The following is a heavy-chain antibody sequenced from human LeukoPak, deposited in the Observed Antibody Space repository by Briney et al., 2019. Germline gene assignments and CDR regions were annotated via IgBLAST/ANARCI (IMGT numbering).Heavy chain of an antibody. CDR3: ARGGFQPLDY. D-gene: IGHD2-2*01. V-gene: IGHV5-51*01. Sequence: GESLKISCQGSGYSLTTYYIGWVRQMPGKGLEWMGIINPDDSDTTYSPSFQGQVTISADKSISTAYLQWSSLKASDTAMYYCARGGFQPLDYWGQGTLVTVSS. J-gene: IGHJ4*02. CDR1: GYSLTTYY. CDR2: INPDDSDT.